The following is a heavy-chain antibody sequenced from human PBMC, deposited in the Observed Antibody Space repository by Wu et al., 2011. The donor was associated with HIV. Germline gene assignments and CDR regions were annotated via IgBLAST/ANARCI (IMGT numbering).Heavy chain of an antibody. Sequence: QVQLVQSGAEVKKPGASVKVSCKTSGYTFTSFGVSWVRQAPGQGLEWMGWTSAYNGDTKYVQKLQGRVTMTTDTSTNTAYMELRSLRSDDTAVYYCARDESGSSSYYGMDVWGQGTTVTV. V-gene: IGHV1-18*01. D-gene: IGHD1-26*01. J-gene: IGHJ6*02. CDR2: TSAYNGDT. CDR1: GYTFTSFG. CDR3: ARDESGSSSYYGMDV.